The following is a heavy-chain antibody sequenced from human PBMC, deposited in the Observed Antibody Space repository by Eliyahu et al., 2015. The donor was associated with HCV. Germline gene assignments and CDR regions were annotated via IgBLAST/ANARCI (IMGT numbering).Heavy chain of an antibody. V-gene: IGHV6-1*01. Sequence: QVQLQQSGPGLVKPSQTLSXTCVISGDSVXXXXAAWLWVRQSXSRGLEWXGRTYYRSKWFYDYAVSVKSRITINPDTSKNQFSLQLNSVTPEDTAVYYCARDPGLFRHAFDIWGQATMVTVSS. CDR3: ARDPGLFRHAFDI. CDR1: GDSVXXXXAA. J-gene: IGHJ3*02. CDR2: TYYRSKWFY.